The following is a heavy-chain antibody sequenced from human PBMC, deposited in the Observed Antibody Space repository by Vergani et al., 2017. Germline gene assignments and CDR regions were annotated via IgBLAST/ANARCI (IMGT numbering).Heavy chain of an antibody. D-gene: IGHD6-19*01. CDR3: ARHSTVEWLVRLGWIDP. CDR1: GFTFSDYY. J-gene: IGHJ5*02. Sequence: QVQLVESGGGLVKPGGSLRLSCAASGFTFSDYYMSWIRQPPGKGLEWIASIYYSGSTYYNPSLKSRVTISVDTSKNQFSLKLSSVTAADTAVYFCARHSTVEWLVRLGWIDPWGQGILVTVSS. V-gene: IGHV4-38-2*01. CDR2: IYYSGST.